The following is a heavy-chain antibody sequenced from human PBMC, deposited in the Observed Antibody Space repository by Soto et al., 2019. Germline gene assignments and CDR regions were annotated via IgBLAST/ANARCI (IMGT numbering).Heavy chain of an antibody. Sequence: QVQLVQSGAEVKKPGASVKVSCKASGYTFTSYYMHWVRQAPGQGLGWMGIINPSGGSTSYAQKFHRRVTMTTDTSTSTVYMELSSLRSEDTAVYYCARVMGIAARPDLEGFAPWGQGTLVTVSS. D-gene: IGHD6-6*01. CDR3: ARVMGIAARPDLEGFAP. CDR1: GYTFTSYY. CDR2: INPSGGST. V-gene: IGHV1-46*01. J-gene: IGHJ5*02.